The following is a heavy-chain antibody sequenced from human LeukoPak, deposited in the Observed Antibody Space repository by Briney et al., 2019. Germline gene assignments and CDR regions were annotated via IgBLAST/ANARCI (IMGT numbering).Heavy chain of an antibody. CDR1: GYTFTSYG. CDR2: ISAYNGNT. CDR3: ARGGLYGDYPLEYFDY. Sequence: ASVKVSCKASGYTFTSYGISWVRQAPGQGLEWMGWISAYNGNTNYVQKLQGRVTMTTDTSTSTAYMELRSLRSDDTAVYYCARGGLYGDYPLEYFDYWGQGTLVTVSS. V-gene: IGHV1-18*01. D-gene: IGHD4-17*01. J-gene: IGHJ4*02.